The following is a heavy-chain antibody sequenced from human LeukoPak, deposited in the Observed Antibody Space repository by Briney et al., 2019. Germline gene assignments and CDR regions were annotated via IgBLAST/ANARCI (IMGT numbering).Heavy chain of an antibody. V-gene: IGHV3-30*18. CDR1: GFTFCSYG. D-gene: IGHD2-2*01. CDR2: ISYDGNNK. J-gene: IGHJ3*02. Sequence: PGGSLRLSCAASGFTFCSYGMHWVRQAPGKGLEWVAVISYDGNNKYYADSVKGRFTISRDNSKNTLYLQMNSLRAEDTAVYYCAKVLSRYANDAFDIWGQGTMVTVSS. CDR3: AKVLSRYANDAFDI.